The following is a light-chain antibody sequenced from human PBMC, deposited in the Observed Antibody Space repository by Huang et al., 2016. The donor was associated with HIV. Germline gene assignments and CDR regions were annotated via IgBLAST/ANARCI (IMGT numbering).Light chain of an antibody. CDR3: QQYSNWPYT. J-gene: IGKJ2*01. V-gene: IGKV3-15*01. Sequence: EIVMMQSPDTLSVSPGARATLSCRASESVSINLAWYQQRPGQAPRLLIHGASNRAAGIPARFSGSGSGAEFTLTISSLQSEDFALYYCQQYSNWPYTFGQGTKLEIK. CDR1: ESVSIN. CDR2: GAS.